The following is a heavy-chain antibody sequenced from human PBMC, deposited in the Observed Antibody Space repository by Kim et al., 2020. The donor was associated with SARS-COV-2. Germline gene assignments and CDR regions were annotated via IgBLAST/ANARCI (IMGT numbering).Heavy chain of an antibody. J-gene: IGHJ5*02. V-gene: IGHV4-4*02. CDR3: VRDFGWMSP. D-gene: IGHD3-10*01. CDR2: IWHSGVT. CDR1: GASISDGAW. Sequence: SETLTLTCAVSGASISDGAWWSWVRQPPRKGLEWIGQIWHSGVTNYNPSLASRATISVDTSKNQFSLHLISLTAADTAVYYCVRDFGWMSPWGQGTLVTVSS.